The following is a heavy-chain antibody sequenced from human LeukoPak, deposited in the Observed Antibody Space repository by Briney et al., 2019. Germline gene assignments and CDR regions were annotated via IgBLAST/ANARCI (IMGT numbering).Heavy chain of an antibody. J-gene: IGHJ4*02. V-gene: IGHV3-9*01. CDR2: ISWNSGSI. Sequence: GGSLRLSCAASGSTFDDYAMHWVRQAPGKGLEWVSGISWNSGSIGYADSVKGRFTISRDNAKNSLYLQMNSLRAEDTALYYCAKDLSYYGSGIDYWGQGTLVTVSS. CDR3: AKDLSYYGSGIDY. CDR1: GSTFDDYA. D-gene: IGHD3-10*01.